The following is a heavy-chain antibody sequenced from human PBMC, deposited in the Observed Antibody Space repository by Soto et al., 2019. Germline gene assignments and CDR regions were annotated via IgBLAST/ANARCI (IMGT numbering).Heavy chain of an antibody. D-gene: IGHD2-2*01. CDR3: ARHLGYCSSTSCRGYMDV. J-gene: IGHJ6*03. Sequence: SETLSLTCSVSGGTFSSLSYYWGWIRQSPGKGPEWIGGIDYSGSTYYNPSLKSRVTISVDMSKKQFSLKLNSVTAADTAVYYCARHLGYCSSTSCRGYMDVWGKGTTVTVSS. CDR1: GGTFSSLSYY. CDR2: IDYSGST. V-gene: IGHV4-39*01.